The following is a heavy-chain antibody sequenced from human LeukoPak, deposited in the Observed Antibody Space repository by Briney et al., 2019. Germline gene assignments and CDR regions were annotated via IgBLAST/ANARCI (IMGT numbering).Heavy chain of an antibody. V-gene: IGHV3-64*01. CDR2: ISSNGGST. CDR3: ARANYDSSGEADY. CDR1: GFTFSSYA. Sequence: GGSLRLSCAASGFTFSSYAVHWVRQAPGKGLEYVSAISSNGGSTYYANSVKGRFTISRDNSKNTLYLQMGGLRAEDMAVYYCARANYDSSGEADYWGQGTLVTVSS. D-gene: IGHD3-22*01. J-gene: IGHJ4*02.